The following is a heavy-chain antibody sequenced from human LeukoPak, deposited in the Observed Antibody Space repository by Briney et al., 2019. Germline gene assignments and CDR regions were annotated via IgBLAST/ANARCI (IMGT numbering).Heavy chain of an antibody. J-gene: IGHJ6*03. D-gene: IGHD6-19*01. Sequence: ASVKVSCKASGYTFTGYYMHWVRQAPGQGLEWVGWINPNSGGTNYAQKFQGRVTMTRDTSISTAYMELSRLRSDDTAVYYCARGISRTVAVTFYYYYYMDVWGKGTTVTVSS. CDR1: GYTFTGYY. V-gene: IGHV1-2*02. CDR2: INPNSGGT. CDR3: ARGISRTVAVTFYYYYYMDV.